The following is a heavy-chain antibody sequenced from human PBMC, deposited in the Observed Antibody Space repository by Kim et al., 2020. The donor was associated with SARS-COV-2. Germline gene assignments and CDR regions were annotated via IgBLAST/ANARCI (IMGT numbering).Heavy chain of an antibody. J-gene: IGHJ4*02. V-gene: IGHV3-23*01. Sequence: YADSVRGRFVISRDNSKNTLYLQMNGLREEDTAIYYCARGNRGGQWIYFDSWGQGTPVTVSS. CDR3: ARGNRGGQWIYFDS. D-gene: IGHD5-12*01.